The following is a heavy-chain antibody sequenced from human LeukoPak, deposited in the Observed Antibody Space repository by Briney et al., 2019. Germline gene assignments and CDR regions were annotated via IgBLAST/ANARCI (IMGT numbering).Heavy chain of an antibody. D-gene: IGHD3-10*01. V-gene: IGHV4-61*02. CDR3: ARHGFWFGELSGWFDP. Sequence: SETLSLTCSVSGGSISSGSYYWRWIRQPAGKGLEWIGRIYTSGSTNYKPSLKSRVTISVDTSKNQYSLKLSSVNAADTAVYYCARHGFWFGELSGWFDPWGQGTLVTVSS. CDR2: IYTSGST. CDR1: GGSISSGSYY. J-gene: IGHJ5*02.